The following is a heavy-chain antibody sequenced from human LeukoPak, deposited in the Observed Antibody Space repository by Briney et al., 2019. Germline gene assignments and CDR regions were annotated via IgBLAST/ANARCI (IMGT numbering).Heavy chain of an antibody. V-gene: IGHV4-59*01. CDR2: IYYNGIT. CDR1: GGSISSYY. J-gene: IGHJ4*02. CDR3: ARAGGYGSGNSD. Sequence: SETLSLTCTVSGGSISSYYWSWIRQPPGKGLEWIGYIYYNGITNYNPSLTSRVTISVDTSKNQFSLKLSSVTAADTAVYYCARAGGYGSGNSDWGQGTLVTVSS. D-gene: IGHD3-10*01.